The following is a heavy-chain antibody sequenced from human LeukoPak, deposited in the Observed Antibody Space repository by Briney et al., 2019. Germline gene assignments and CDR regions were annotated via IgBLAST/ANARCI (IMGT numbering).Heavy chain of an antibody. D-gene: IGHD6-6*01. Sequence: ASVKVSCKASGGTFSSYAISWVRQAPGQGLEWMGGIIPIFGTANYAQKFQGRVTITTDESTSTAYMELSSLRSEDTAVYYCARGLAISEIAARVHYYYMDVWGKGTTVTVSS. V-gene: IGHV1-69*05. CDR1: GGTFSSYA. CDR2: IIPIFGTA. CDR3: ARGLAISEIAARVHYYYMDV. J-gene: IGHJ6*03.